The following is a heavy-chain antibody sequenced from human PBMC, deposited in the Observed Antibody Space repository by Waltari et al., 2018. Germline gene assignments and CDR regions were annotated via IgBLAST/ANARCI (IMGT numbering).Heavy chain of an antibody. D-gene: IGHD3-9*01. Sequence: QVQLQQWGAGLLKPSETLSLTCAVYGVSLNDYWWTRIRQSPGKGLEWIGEIHHSGNTHYNSSLKSRLTMSLDKSKKQFSLQLTSVTAADTAVYYGAKNGPYFDVDYWGQGTRVTVSS. J-gene: IGHJ4*02. V-gene: IGHV4-34*01. CDR1: GVSLNDYW. CDR2: IHHSGNT. CDR3: AKNGPYFDVDY.